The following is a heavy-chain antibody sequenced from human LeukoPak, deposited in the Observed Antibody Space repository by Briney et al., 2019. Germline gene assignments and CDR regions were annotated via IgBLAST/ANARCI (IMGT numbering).Heavy chain of an antibody. CDR2: FDPEDGET. CDR1: GYTLTELS. J-gene: IGHJ5*02. D-gene: IGHD6-13*01. V-gene: IGHV1-24*01. CDR3: ATAEAYGSHNWIDP. Sequence: ASVKVSCKVSGYTLTELSMHWVRQAPGKGLEWMGGFDPEDGETIYAQKFQGRVIMTEDTSTGTAYMELSSLRSEDTAVYYCATAEAYGSHNWIDPWGQGTLVTVSS.